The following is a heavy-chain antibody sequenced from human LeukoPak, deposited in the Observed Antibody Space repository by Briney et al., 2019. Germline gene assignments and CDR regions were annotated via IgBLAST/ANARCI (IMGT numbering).Heavy chain of an antibody. D-gene: IGHD1-26*01. CDR2: INWNGGST. CDR3: AKLGIVGATLSYFDY. Sequence: GGSLRLSCAASGFTFDDYGMSWVRQAPGKGLEWVSGINWNGGSTGYADPVKGRFTISRDNAKNSLYLQMNSLRAEDTALYYCAKLGIVGATLSYFDYWGQGTLVTVSS. CDR1: GFTFDDYG. J-gene: IGHJ4*02. V-gene: IGHV3-20*04.